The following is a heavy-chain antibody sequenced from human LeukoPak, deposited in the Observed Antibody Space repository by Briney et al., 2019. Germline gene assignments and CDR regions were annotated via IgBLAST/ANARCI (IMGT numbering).Heavy chain of an antibody. CDR3: ARGFDNYDVLLGYEY. Sequence: PSETLSLTCTVSGGSINTYYWGWIRQTPGKGLEWIGYIYSRGSTNYNPSLKSRVTISVDTSKNQFSLKLTSVTAADTAVYYCARGFDNYDVLLGYEYWGQGILVTVSS. V-gene: IGHV4-59*01. CDR1: GGSINTYY. CDR2: IYSRGST. J-gene: IGHJ4*02. D-gene: IGHD3-9*01.